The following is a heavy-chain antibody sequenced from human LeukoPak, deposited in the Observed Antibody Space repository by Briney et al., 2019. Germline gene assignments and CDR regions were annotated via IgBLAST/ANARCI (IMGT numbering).Heavy chain of an antibody. J-gene: IGHJ3*02. CDR3: ARDAELERQAGDAFDI. D-gene: IGHD1-1*01. CDR1: GFTFSSYE. Sequence: PGGFLRLSCAASGFTFSSYEMNWVRQAPGKGLEWVSYISSSGSTIYYADSVKGRFTISRDNAKNSLYLQMNSLRAEDTAVYYCARDAELERQAGDAFDIWGQGTMVTVSS. CDR2: ISSSGSTI. V-gene: IGHV3-48*03.